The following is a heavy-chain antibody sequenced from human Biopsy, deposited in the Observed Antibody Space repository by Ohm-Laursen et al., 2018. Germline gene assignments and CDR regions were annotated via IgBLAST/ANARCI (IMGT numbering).Heavy chain of an antibody. J-gene: IGHJ6*02. CDR1: GFSFNAYR. CDR2: IKSDGSWT. D-gene: IGHD2-15*01. V-gene: IGHV3-74*01. CDR3: VSFLKDLNMAV. Sequence: SLRLSCAATGFSFNAYRMYWVRQVPGTGLVRVSHIKSDGSWTNYADSVKGRFTISRENAKNTLYLQMNSLRAEDTAVYYCVSFLKDLNMAVWGQGTTVTVSS.